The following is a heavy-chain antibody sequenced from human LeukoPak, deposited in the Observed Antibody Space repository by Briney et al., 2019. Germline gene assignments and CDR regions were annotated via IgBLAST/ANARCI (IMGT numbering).Heavy chain of an antibody. V-gene: IGHV1-3*01. D-gene: IGHD4-17*01. CDR1: GYTFTSYA. Sequence: ASVKVSCKASGYTFTSYAMHWVRQAPGRRLEWMGWINAGNGNTKYSQKFQGRVTITRDTSASTAYVELSSLRSEDTAVYYCARGHYGDYYFDYWGQGTLVTVSS. CDR2: INAGNGNT. CDR3: ARGHYGDYYFDY. J-gene: IGHJ4*02.